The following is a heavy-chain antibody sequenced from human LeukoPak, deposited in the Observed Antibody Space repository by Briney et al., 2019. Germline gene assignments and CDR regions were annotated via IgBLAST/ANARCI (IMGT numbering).Heavy chain of an antibody. V-gene: IGHV4-39*01. CDR1: GGSISSSSYY. CDR3: ARRGSGSPPRHGPPFVDY. J-gene: IGHJ4*02. CDR2: IYYSGST. D-gene: IGHD3-10*01. Sequence: SETLSLTCTVSGGSISSSSYYWGWIRQPPGKGLEWIGSIYYSGSTYYNPSLKSRVTISVDTSKNQFSLKLSSVTAADTAVYYCARRGSGSPPRHGPPFVDYWGQGTLVAVSS.